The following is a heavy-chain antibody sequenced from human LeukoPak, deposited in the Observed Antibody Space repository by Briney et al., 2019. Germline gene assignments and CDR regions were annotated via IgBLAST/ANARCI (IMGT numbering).Heavy chain of an antibody. V-gene: IGHV3-48*03. CDR2: LSSSGSTI. D-gene: IGHD3-9*01. J-gene: IGHJ6*03. Sequence: GGSLRLSCAASGFTFSSSEMNWVRQAPGKGLEWVSYLSSSGSTIYYADSVKARFTISRDNAKNSLYLQMNSLRAEDTAVYYCARDLQYFAYYYMDVWGKGTTVTVSS. CDR1: GFTFSSSE. CDR3: ARDLQYFAYYYMDV.